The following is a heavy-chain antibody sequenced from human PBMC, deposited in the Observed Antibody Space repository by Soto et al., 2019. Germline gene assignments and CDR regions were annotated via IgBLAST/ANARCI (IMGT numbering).Heavy chain of an antibody. Sequence: GGSLRLSCAASGFTFSSYSMNWVRQAPGKGLEWVSYISSSSSTIYYADSVKGRFTISRDNAKNSPYLQMNSLRDEDTAVYYCARDGKQWLVEYFQHWGQGTLVTVSS. CDR3: ARDGKQWLVEYFQH. V-gene: IGHV3-48*02. J-gene: IGHJ1*01. CDR2: ISSSSSTI. D-gene: IGHD6-19*01. CDR1: GFTFSSYS.